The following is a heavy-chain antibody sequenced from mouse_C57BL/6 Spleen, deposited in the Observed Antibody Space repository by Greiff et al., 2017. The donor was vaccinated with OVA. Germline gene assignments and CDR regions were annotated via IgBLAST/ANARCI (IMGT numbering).Heavy chain of an antibody. CDR3: AREDGNPLAY. J-gene: IGHJ3*01. CDR2: ISSGSSTI. CDR1: GFTFSDYG. Sequence: DVKLVESGGGLVKPGGSLKLSCAASGFTFSDYGMHWVRQAPEKGLEWVAYISSGSSTIYYADTVKGRFTISRDNAKNTLFLQMTSLRSEDTAMYYCAREDGNPLAYWGQGTLVTVSA. D-gene: IGHD2-1*01. V-gene: IGHV5-17*01.